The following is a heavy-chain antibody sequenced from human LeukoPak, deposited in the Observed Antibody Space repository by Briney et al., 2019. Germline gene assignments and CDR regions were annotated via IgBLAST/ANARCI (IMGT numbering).Heavy chain of an antibody. CDR1: GYTFTGYY. V-gene: IGHV1-2*02. Sequence: ASVKVSCKASGYTFTGYYMHWVRQASGQGLEWMGWINPNSGGTNYAQKFQGRVTMTRDTSISTAYMELSRLRSDDTAVHYCARPRARSGWDNDAFDIWGQGTMVTVSS. D-gene: IGHD6-19*01. CDR3: ARPRARSGWDNDAFDI. J-gene: IGHJ3*02. CDR2: INPNSGGT.